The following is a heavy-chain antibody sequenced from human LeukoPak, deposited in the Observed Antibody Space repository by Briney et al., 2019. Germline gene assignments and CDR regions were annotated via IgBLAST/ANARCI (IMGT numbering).Heavy chain of an antibody. V-gene: IGHV1-69*02. CDR3: ARPARPYYYDSSGYED. D-gene: IGHD3-22*01. CDR2: IIPILGIA. CDR1: GYLFSMHW. J-gene: IGHJ4*02. Sequence: ASVKVSCKTSGYLFSMHWIHWVRQAPGQGLEWMGRIIPILGIANYAQKFQGRVTITADKSPRTAYMELSSLRSEDTAVYYCARPARPYYYDSSGYEDWGQGTLVTVSS.